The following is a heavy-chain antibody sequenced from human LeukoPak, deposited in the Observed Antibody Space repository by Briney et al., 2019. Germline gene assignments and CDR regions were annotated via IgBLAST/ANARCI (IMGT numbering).Heavy chain of an antibody. CDR3: ARNYGGNSGGYDY. J-gene: IGHJ4*02. CDR1: GGSISSYY. CDR2: IYYSGST. V-gene: IGHV4-59*01. Sequence: SETLSLTCTVSGGSISSYYWSWIRQPPGKGLEWIGYIYYSGSTNYNPSLKSRVTISVDTSKNQFSLKLSSVTAADTAVYYCARNYGGNSGGYDYWGQGTLVTVSS. D-gene: IGHD4-23*01.